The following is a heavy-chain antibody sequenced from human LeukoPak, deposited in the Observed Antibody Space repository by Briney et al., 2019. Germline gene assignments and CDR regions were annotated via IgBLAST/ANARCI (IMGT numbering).Heavy chain of an antibody. CDR2: IYWDDDK. CDR3: AHLTTVIATFDY. D-gene: IGHD4-17*01. V-gene: IGHV2-5*02. Sequence: FGPTLVNPTQTLTLTCAFSGFSLNTGGVGVGWIRQPPGKALECLALIYWDDDKRYSPSLRSRLTITKDTSKNQVVLTMTNMDPVDTATYYCAHLTTVIATFDYWGQGTLVTVSS. CDR1: GFSLNTGGVG. J-gene: IGHJ4*02.